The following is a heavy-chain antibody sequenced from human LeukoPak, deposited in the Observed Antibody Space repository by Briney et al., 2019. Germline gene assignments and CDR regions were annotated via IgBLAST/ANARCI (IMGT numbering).Heavy chain of an antibody. CDR2: IRYDGSNK. J-gene: IGHJ4*02. D-gene: IGHD3-3*01. V-gene: IGHV3-30*02. CDR3: AKNPRGDYDFWSGYYGPYFDY. Sequence: GGSLRLSCAASGFTFSSYGMHWVRQAPGKGLEWVAFIRYDGSNKYYADSVKGRFTISRDNSKNTLYLQMNSLRAEDTAVYYCAKNPRGDYDFWSGYYGPYFDYWGQGTLVTVSS. CDR1: GFTFSSYG.